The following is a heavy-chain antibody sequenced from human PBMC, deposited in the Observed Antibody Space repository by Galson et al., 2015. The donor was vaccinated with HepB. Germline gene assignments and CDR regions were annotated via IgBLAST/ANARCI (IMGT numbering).Heavy chain of an antibody. J-gene: IGHJ3*02. CDR2: IYPGDSDT. D-gene: IGHD2-15*01. CDR1: GYTFTSYW. CDR3: ARRGYCSGGSCHSHAFDI. Sequence: QSGAEVKKPGESLKISCKGSGYTFTSYWIAWVRQMPGKGLEWMGIIYPGDSDTRYSPSFQGQVTISADKSISTAYLQWSSLEASDTAIYYCARRGYCSGGSCHSHAFDIWGQGTMVTVSS. V-gene: IGHV5-51*01.